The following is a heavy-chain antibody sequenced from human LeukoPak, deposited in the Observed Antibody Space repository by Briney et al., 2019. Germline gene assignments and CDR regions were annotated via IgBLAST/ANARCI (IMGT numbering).Heavy chain of an antibody. Sequence: ASVKVSCKASGYTFTSYGISWVRQDPGQGLEWMGWIIAYNGNTNYAQKLQGRVTMTTDTSTSTAYMELRSLRSDDTAVYYCARDLKMGYSSGRYSWGTGSSNDYWGQGTLVTVSS. CDR3: ARDLKMGYSSGRYSWGTGSSNDY. D-gene: IGHD6-19*01. CDR1: GYTFTSYG. CDR2: IIAYNGNT. J-gene: IGHJ4*02. V-gene: IGHV1-18*01.